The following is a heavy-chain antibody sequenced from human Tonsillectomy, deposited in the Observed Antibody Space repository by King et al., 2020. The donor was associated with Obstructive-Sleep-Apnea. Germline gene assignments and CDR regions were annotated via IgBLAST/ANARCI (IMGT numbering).Heavy chain of an antibody. D-gene: IGHD4-17*01. CDR1: GFTFSSYA. CDR3: ARDHDYGDYAPLYFDL. CDR2: ISYDGSNK. V-gene: IGHV3-30*04. J-gene: IGHJ2*01. Sequence: VQLVESGGGVVQPGRSLRLSCAASGFTFSSYAMHWVRQAPGKGLEWVAVISYDGSNKYYADSVKGRFTISRDNSKNTLYLQMNSLRAEDTAVYYCARDHDYGDYAPLYFDLWGSGTLVTVSS.